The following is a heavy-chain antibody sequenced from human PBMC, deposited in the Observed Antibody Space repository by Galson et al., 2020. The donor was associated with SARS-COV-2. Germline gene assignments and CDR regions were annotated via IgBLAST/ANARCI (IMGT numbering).Heavy chain of an antibody. Sequence: SQTPSLTCAVSGGSISSGGYSWSWIRQPPGKGLEWIGYIYYSGSTYYNPSLRSRVTISIDTSKNQFSLKLSSVTAADTAVYYCVRGAGNWGQGTLFTVSS. D-gene: IGHD3-10*01. J-gene: IGHJ4*02. CDR1: GGSISSGGYS. V-gene: IGHV4-30-4*07. CDR2: IYYSGST. CDR3: VRGAGN.